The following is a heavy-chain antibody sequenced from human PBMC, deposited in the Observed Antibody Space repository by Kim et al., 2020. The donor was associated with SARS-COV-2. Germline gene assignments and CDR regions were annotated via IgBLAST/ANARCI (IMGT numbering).Heavy chain of an antibody. CDR1: GFTFSSYW. CDR2: IKQDGSEK. Sequence: GGSLRLSCAASGFTFSSYWMSWVRQAPGKGLEWVANIKQDGSEKYYVDSVKGRFTISRDNAKNSLYLQMNSLRAEDTAVYYCASLLGDYVWGSYPYYYYYGMDVGGQGTTVTVSS. CDR3: ASLLGDYVWGSYPYYYYYGMDV. D-gene: IGHD3-16*02. V-gene: IGHV3-7*01. J-gene: IGHJ6*02.